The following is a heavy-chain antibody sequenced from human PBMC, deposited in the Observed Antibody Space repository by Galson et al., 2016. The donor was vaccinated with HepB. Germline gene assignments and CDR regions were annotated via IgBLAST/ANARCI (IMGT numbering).Heavy chain of an antibody. D-gene: IGHD3-10*01. CDR2: ISPTTGAI. V-gene: IGHV3-48*01. J-gene: IGHJ4*02. CDR1: GFTFNTYA. Sequence: SLRLSCAASGFTFNTYAMNWVRQAPGKGLEWISFISPTTGAIYYADSVQGRFTISTDNAKNSLYLQMNSLRAEDSALYYCVRTRDSAFDYWGQGTLVTVSS. CDR3: VRTRDSAFDY.